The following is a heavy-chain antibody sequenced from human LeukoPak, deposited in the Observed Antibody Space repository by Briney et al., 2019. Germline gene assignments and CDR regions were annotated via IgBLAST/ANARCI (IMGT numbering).Heavy chain of an antibody. J-gene: IGHJ4*02. Sequence: GGSLRLSCAASGFTFSSYAMSWVRQAPGRGVEWVSGISASGGSTNYAASVKGRFTISRDNSKDTLHLQMNSLRAEDTAVYHCAKEDSVRREFDYWGQGTLATVSS. CDR1: GFTFSSYA. V-gene: IGHV3-23*01. CDR2: ISASGGST. CDR3: AKEDSVRREFDY.